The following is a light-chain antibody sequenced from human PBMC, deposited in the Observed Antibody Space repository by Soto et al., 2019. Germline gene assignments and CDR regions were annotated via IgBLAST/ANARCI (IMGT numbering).Light chain of an antibody. CDR3: QQYGSSPLT. Sequence: EIVLTQSPGTLSLSPGERATLSCMASQSVSSSYLAWYQQKPGQAPRLLIYGASSRATGIPDRFSGSGSGTDFTLTISRLEPEDFAGYYCQQYGSSPLTFGGGTKVEIK. CDR2: GAS. CDR1: QSVSSSY. V-gene: IGKV3-20*01. J-gene: IGKJ4*01.